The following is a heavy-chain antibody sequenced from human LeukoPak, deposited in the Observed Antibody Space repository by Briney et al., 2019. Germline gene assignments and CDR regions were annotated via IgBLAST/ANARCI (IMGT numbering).Heavy chain of an antibody. CDR1: GYTFTSYG. V-gene: IGHV1-18*01. J-gene: IGHJ4*02. CDR2: ISAYNGNT. Sequence: ASVKVSCKASGYTFTSYGISWVRQAPGQGLEWMGWISAYNGNTNYAQKLQGGVTMTTDTSTSTAYMELRSLRSDDTAVYYCARVATTYYYDSSARDWGQGTLVTVSS. CDR3: ARVATTYYYDSSARD. D-gene: IGHD3-22*01.